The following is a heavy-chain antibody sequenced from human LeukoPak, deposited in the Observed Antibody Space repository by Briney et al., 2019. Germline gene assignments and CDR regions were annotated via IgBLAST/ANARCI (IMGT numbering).Heavy chain of an antibody. J-gene: IGHJ4*02. CDR2: INHSGST. CDR3: ARKGTGTELNFDY. Sequence: SETLSLTCAVYGGSFSGYYWSWIRQPPGKGLEWIGEINHSGSTNYNPSLKSRVTISVDTSKNQFSLKLSSVTAADTAVYYCARKGTGTELNFDYWGQGTLVTVSS. V-gene: IGHV4-34*01. CDR1: GGSFSGYY. D-gene: IGHD1-1*01.